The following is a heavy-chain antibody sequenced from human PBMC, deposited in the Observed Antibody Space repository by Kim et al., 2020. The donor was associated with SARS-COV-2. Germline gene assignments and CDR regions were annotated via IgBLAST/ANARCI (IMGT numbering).Heavy chain of an antibody. V-gene: IGHV4-39*07. CDR1: GGSISSSSYY. CDR3: ARDNYDILTGYYHAFDI. J-gene: IGHJ3*02. Sequence: SETLSLTCTVSGGSISSSSYYWGWIRQPPGKGLEWIGSIYYSGSTYYNPSLKSRVTISVDTSKNQFSLKLSSVTAADTAVYYCARDNYDILTGYYHAFDIWGQGTMVTVSS. CDR2: IYYSGST. D-gene: IGHD3-9*01.